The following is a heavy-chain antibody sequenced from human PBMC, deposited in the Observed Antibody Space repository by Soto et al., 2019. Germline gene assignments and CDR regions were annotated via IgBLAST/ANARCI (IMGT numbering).Heavy chain of an antibody. CDR3: GGSIAAPRVFDY. J-gene: IGHJ4*02. Sequence: PGGSLRLSCAASGFTFSSYAMSWVRQAPGKGLEWVSAISGSGGSTYYADSVRGRFTISRDNSKNTLYLQMNSLRAEDTAVYYCGGSIAAPRVFDYWGQGTLVTVSS. V-gene: IGHV3-23*01. CDR2: ISGSGGST. D-gene: IGHD6-6*01. CDR1: GFTFSSYA.